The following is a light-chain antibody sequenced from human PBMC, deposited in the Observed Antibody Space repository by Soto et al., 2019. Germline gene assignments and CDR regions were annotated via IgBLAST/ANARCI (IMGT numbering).Light chain of an antibody. CDR3: SSYRSSSTGV. J-gene: IGLJ1*01. CDR1: RSDVGGYNF. CDR2: DVS. Sequence: QSALTQPASVSGSPGQSITISGTGTRSDVGGYNFVSWYQQHPGKAPKLMIYDVSNRPSGVSNRFSGSKSGNTASLTISGLQAEDEADYYCSSYRSSSTGVFGTGTKLTVL. V-gene: IGLV2-14*01.